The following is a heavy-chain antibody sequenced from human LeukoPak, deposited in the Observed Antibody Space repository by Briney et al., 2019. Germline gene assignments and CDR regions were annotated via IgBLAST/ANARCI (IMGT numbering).Heavy chain of an antibody. V-gene: IGHV3-30*02. J-gene: IGHJ4*02. CDR3: AKLGGEKWIQLWFDY. D-gene: IGHD5-18*01. CDR2: IRYDGSNK. CDR1: GFTFSSYG. Sequence: GGSLRLSCAASGFTFSSYGMHWVRQAPGKGLEWVAFIRYDGSNKYYADSVKGRFTISRDNSKNTLYLQMNSLRAEDMAVYYCAKLGGEKWIQLWFDYWGQGTLVTVSS.